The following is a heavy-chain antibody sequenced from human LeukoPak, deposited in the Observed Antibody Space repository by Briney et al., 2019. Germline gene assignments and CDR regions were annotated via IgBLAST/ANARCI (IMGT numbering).Heavy chain of an antibody. CDR1: GFTFDDYT. V-gene: IGHV3-43*01. CDR2: ISWDGGST. CDR3: AKGITMTDWYFDL. Sequence: GGSLRLSCAASGFTFDDYTMHWVRQAPGKGLEWVSLISWDGGSTYYADSVKGRFTISRDNSKNSLYLQMNSLRTEDTALYYCAKGITMTDWYFDLWGRGTLVTVSS. D-gene: IGHD3-22*01. J-gene: IGHJ2*01.